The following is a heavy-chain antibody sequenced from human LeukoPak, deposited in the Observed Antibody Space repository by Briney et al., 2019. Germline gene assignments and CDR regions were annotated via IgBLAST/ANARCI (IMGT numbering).Heavy chain of an antibody. V-gene: IGHV3-33*01. D-gene: IGHD3/OR15-3a*01. CDR1: GFTFSSCA. Sequence: GGSLRLSCAASGFTFSSCAMHWVRQAPGKGLEWVAVIWYDGSNRYYADSVKGRFTISRDNSKNALFLQMNSLRAEDTVVYYCARSEDSTLDYWGQGTLVTVSS. J-gene: IGHJ4*02. CDR3: ARSEDSTLDY. CDR2: IWYDGSNR.